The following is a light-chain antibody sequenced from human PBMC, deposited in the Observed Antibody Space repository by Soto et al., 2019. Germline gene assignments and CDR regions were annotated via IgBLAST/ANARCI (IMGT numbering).Light chain of an antibody. Sequence: QSVLTQPPSVSGAPLQRVTISCTGSSSNIGAGYDVHWYQQLPGTAPKLLIYGNNNRPSGVPDRFSGSKSGTSASLAVTGLQAEDEADYYCQSYATGLSVLYVFGTGTKVTVL. V-gene: IGLV1-40*01. CDR2: GNN. CDR1: SSNIGAGYD. J-gene: IGLJ1*01. CDR3: QSYATGLSVLYV.